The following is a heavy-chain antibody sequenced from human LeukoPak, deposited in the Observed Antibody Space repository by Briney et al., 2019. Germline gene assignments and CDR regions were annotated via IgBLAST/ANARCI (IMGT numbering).Heavy chain of an antibody. V-gene: IGHV4-34*01. D-gene: IGHD2-15*01. CDR1: GGSFSGYY. Sequence: SETLSLTCAVYGGSFSGYYWRWIRQPPGKGLEWIGEINHSGSTNYNPSLKSRVTISVDTSKNQFSLKLSSVTAADTAVYYCARIRKVARYFDYWGQGTLVTVSS. CDR2: INHSGST. CDR3: ARIRKVARYFDY. J-gene: IGHJ4*02.